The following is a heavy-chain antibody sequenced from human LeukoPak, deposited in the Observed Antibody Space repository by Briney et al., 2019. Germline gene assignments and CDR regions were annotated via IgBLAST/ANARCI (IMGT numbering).Heavy chain of an antibody. D-gene: IGHD3/OR15-3a*01. V-gene: IGHV1-2*02. CDR2: IDPNTGDT. J-gene: IGHJ3*02. CDR1: GYTYTNYY. Sequence: ASVKVSCKASGYTYTNYYMHWVRQVPGQGLEWMGWIDPNTGDTNYSQNIQGRATMTRDTSINTAYMEFTSLGSDDTAVYYCASTGPMDGSTPPFEIWGQGTMVTVSS. CDR3: ASTGPMDGSTPPFEI.